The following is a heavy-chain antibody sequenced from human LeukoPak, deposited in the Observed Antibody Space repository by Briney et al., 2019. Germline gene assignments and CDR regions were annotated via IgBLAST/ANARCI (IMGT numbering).Heavy chain of an antibody. D-gene: IGHD5-12*01. CDR2: ISTTSRYI. J-gene: IGHJ4*02. CDR1: GLTFTSYS. Sequence: PGGSLRLSCAASGLTFTSYSMNWVRQAPGKGLEWVSSISTTSRYIYYADSVKGRFTVSRDNAKNSLYLHMNSLRAEDTAVYYCARGNSDYDHDYWGQGTLVTVSS. V-gene: IGHV3-21*01. CDR3: ARGNSDYDHDY.